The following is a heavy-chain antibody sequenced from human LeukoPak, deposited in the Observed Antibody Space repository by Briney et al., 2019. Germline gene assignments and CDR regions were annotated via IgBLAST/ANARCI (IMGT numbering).Heavy chain of an antibody. CDR1: GFTFSGYS. Sequence: GGSPRLSCAASGFTFSGYSMSWVRQAPGKGLEWVSFIRSSGSHIYYADSVKGRFTISRDNAKNSLYLEMNSLRAEDTAVYYCARAYYDSSGPGAYYFDYWGQGTLVTVSS. CDR3: ARAYYDSSGPGAYYFDY. D-gene: IGHD3-22*01. CDR2: IRSSGSHI. V-gene: IGHV3-21*01. J-gene: IGHJ4*02.